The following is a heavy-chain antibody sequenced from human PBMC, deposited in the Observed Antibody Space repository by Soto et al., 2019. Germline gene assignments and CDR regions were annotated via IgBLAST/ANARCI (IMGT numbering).Heavy chain of an antibody. J-gene: IGHJ5*02. D-gene: IGHD2-2*01. CDR2: IYYSGST. Sequence: QVQLQESGPGLVKPSQTLSLTCTVSGGSISSGGYYWSWIRQHPGKGLEWIGYIYYSGSTYYNPSLKSRVTISVDTSKNQFSLKLSSVTAAHTAVYYCARGVVVPAAKHNWFDPWGQGTLVTVSS. CDR3: ARGVVVPAAKHNWFDP. V-gene: IGHV4-31*03. CDR1: GGSISSGGYY.